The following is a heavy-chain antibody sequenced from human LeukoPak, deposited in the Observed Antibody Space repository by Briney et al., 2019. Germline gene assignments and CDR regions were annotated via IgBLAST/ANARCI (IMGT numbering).Heavy chain of an antibody. CDR2: ISQSSSYT. CDR1: GFTFSDHY. V-gene: IGHV3-11*06. Sequence: GGSLRLSCAASGFTFSDHYMSWIRQAPGKGLEWVSYISQSSSYTYYADSVEGRFTISRDNAKNSLYLQMNSLRAEDTAVYYCARAQSAYCGGDCSFDYWGQGTLVTVSS. J-gene: IGHJ4*02. CDR3: ARAQSAYCGGDCSFDY. D-gene: IGHD2-21*02.